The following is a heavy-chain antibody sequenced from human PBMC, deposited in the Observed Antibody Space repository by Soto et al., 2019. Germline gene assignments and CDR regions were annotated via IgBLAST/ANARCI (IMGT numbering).Heavy chain of an antibody. Sequence: QMQLVQSGPEVKKPGTSVKVSCKASGFTFTSSAMQWVRQARGQRLEWIGWIVVGSGNTNYAQKFQERVTITRDLSTSSAYLELSSLRSEDTAVYYCAAGSQLTVGDAFDIWGQGTMVTVSS. CDR3: AAGSQLTVGDAFDI. D-gene: IGHD2-2*01. CDR1: GFTFTSSA. CDR2: IVVGSGNT. J-gene: IGHJ3*02. V-gene: IGHV1-58*02.